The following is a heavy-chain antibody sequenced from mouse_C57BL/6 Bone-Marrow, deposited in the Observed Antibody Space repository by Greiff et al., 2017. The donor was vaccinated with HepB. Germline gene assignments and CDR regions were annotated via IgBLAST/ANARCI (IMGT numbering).Heavy chain of an antibody. J-gene: IGHJ3*01. CDR1: GYSITSGYD. CDR3: ARGGYGNSFAY. Sequence: EVMLVESGPGMVKPSQSLSLTCTVTGYSITSGYDWHWIRHFPGNKLEWMGYISYSGSTNYNPSLKSRISITHDTSKNHFFLKLNSVTTEDTATYYCARGGYGNSFAYWGQGTLVTVSA. D-gene: IGHD2-10*02. CDR2: ISYSGST. V-gene: IGHV3-1*01.